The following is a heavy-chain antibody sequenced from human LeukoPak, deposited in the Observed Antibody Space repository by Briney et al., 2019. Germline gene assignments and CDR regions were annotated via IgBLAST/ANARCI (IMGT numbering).Heavy chain of an antibody. CDR2: ISYDGSNK. V-gene: IGHV3-30*04. CDR3: ARDSYQDYYGRFDP. Sequence: QPGGSLRLSCAASGFTFSSYAMHWVRQAPGKGLEWVAVISYDGSNKYYADSVNGRFTISRDNSENTLYLQMNGLTAEDTAMYYCARDSYQDYYGRFDPWGQGTLVIVSS. J-gene: IGHJ5*02. CDR1: GFTFSSYA. D-gene: IGHD3-10*01.